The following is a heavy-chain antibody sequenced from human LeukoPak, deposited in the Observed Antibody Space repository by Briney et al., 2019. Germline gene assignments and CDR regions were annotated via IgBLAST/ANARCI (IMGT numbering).Heavy chain of an antibody. J-gene: IGHJ4*02. CDR1: GYTFTGYY. D-gene: IGHD3-22*01. Sequence: ASVKVSCKASGYTFTGYYMHWVRQAPGQGLEWMGWINPNSGGTNYAQKFQGRVTMTRDTSISTAHMELSRLRSDDTAVYYCARYYYDSSGYYPDYWGQGTLVTVSS. CDR2: INPNSGGT. CDR3: ARYYYDSSGYYPDY. V-gene: IGHV1-2*02.